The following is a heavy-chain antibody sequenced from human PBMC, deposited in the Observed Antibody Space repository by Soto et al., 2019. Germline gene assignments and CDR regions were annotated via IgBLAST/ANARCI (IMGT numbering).Heavy chain of an antibody. V-gene: IGHV1-69*13. CDR2: IIPIFGTA. CDR3: ARGPRESGHFDY. J-gene: IGHJ4*02. Sequence: VKVSCKAAGGTFSRYAISWVGQAPGQGLEWMGGIIPIFGTANYAQKFQGRVTITADESTSTAYMELSSLRSEDTAVYYCARGPRESGHFDYWGQGTLVTVSS. D-gene: IGHD1-26*01. CDR1: GGTFSRYA.